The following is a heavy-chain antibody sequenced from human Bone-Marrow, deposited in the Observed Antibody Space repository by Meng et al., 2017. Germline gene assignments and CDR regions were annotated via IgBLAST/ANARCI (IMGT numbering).Heavy chain of an antibody. Sequence: HVLLEVSRPVLAKPSHTLSLPFTVSGGSISSGGYYWSWIRQHPGKGLEWIGYIYYSGSTYYNPSLKSRVTISVDTSKNQFSLKLSSVTAADTAVYYCARGPLSAAGTMGYFQHWGQGTLVTASS. V-gene: IGHV4-31*03. CDR3: ARGPLSAAGTMGYFQH. CDR2: IYYSGST. CDR1: GGSISSGGYY. J-gene: IGHJ1*01. D-gene: IGHD6-13*01.